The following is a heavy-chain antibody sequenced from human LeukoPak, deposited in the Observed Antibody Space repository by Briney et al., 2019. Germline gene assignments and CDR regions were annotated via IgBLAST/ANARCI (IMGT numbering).Heavy chain of an antibody. CDR3: AREGSIVPHQDLDY. Sequence: GGSLRLSCAASGFSFSSYSMNWVRQAPGKGLEWVSSTDSRGSGQYYTDSVKGRFTISRDNAKNTLYLQMNSLRAEDTAVYYCAREGSIVPHQDLDYWGQGTLVTVSS. CDR2: TDSRGSGQ. CDR1: GFSFSSYS. V-gene: IGHV3-21*01. D-gene: IGHD2-15*01. J-gene: IGHJ4*02.